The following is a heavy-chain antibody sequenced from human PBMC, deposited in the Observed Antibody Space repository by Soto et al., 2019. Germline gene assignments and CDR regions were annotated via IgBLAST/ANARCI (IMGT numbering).Heavy chain of an antibody. CDR1: GDSISGGASF. Sequence: PSEILSLTCTVSGDSISGGASFWSWIRQPPGKGLEWIANVYYSGSSYYNPSLKSRLTISVDTTKNQFSLQLKSMSAADTAVYYCAKLSCTSSTCYFPGWFDPWGQGTLVTVS. D-gene: IGHD2-2*01. J-gene: IGHJ5*02. V-gene: IGHV4-31*03. CDR2: VYYSGSS. CDR3: AKLSCTSSTCYFPGWFDP.